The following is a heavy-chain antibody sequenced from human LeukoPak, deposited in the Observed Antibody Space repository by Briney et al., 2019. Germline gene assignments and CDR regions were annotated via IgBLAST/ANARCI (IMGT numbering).Heavy chain of an antibody. CDR2: FDPEDGET. D-gene: IGHD2-2*01. CDR1: GYTLTELS. Sequence: ASVKVSCKVSGYTLTELSMHWVRQAPGKGLEWMGGFDPEDGETIYAQKFQGRVTMTEDTSTDTAYMELSSLRSEDTAVYYCATGFDQLPKPYYYGMDVWGQGTTVTVSS. V-gene: IGHV1-24*01. J-gene: IGHJ6*02. CDR3: ATGFDQLPKPYYYGMDV.